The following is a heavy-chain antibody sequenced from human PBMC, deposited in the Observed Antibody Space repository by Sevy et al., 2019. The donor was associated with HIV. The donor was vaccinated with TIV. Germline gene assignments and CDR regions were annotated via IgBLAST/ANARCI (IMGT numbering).Heavy chain of an antibody. CDR1: GFTFSSYE. Sequence: GGSLRLSCVASGFTFSSYEMNWVRQAPGKGLEWVSYISNSGISMYYSNSVKGRFTIYRYNARNSLYLQMNSLRAEDTAVYYCARDLPPSATTVAHFDCWGQGTLVTVSS. V-gene: IGHV3-48*03. CDR3: ARDLPPSATTVAHFDC. J-gene: IGHJ4*02. CDR2: ISNSGISM. D-gene: IGHD4-17*01.